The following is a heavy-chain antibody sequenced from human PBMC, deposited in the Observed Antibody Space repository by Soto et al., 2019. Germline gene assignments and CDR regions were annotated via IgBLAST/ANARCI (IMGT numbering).Heavy chain of an antibody. V-gene: IGHV3-66*01. CDR2: IYSGGSK. CDR1: GFTVSSNY. Sequence: GGSLRLSCAASGFTVSSNYMSWVRQAPGKGLEWVSVIYSGGSKYYADSVKGRFTISRDNSKNTLYLQMNSLRAEDTAVYYCATAAGEWVGDDFDIWGQGTMVTVSS. D-gene: IGHD3-10*01. J-gene: IGHJ3*02. CDR3: ATAAGEWVGDDFDI.